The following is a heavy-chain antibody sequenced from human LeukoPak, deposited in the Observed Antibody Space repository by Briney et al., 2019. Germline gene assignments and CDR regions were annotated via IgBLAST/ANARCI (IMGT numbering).Heavy chain of an antibody. D-gene: IGHD3-22*01. CDR2: IYHSGST. CDR3: ATKTLYYYDSSGYLD. V-gene: IGHV4-38-2*02. Sequence: SETLSLTCTVSAYSISSGYYWGWIRQPPGKGLEWIGGIYHSGSTNYNPSLKSRVTISVDTSKNQFSLKLSSVTAADTAVYYCATKTLYYYDSSGYLDWGQGTLVTVSS. J-gene: IGHJ4*02. CDR1: AYSISSGYY.